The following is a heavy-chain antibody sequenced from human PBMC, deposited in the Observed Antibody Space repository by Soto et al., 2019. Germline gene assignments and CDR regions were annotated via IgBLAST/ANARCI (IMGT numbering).Heavy chain of an antibody. CDR1: GFTVSSNY. CDR3: ARSERAAGTFDN. Sequence: EVQLLESGGGLVQPGGSLRLSCAASGFTVSSNYMSWVRQAPGRGLEWVSIIYSGGTTYYADSVKGRFTISRHNSKNTLYLQMNSLRVEDTAVYYCARSERAAGTFDNWGQGILVIVSS. V-gene: IGHV3-53*04. D-gene: IGHD6-13*01. CDR2: IYSGGTT. J-gene: IGHJ4*02.